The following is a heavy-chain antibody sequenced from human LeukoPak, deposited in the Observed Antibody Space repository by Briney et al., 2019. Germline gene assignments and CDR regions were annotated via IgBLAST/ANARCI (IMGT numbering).Heavy chain of an antibody. CDR1: GFTVTSNY. J-gene: IGHJ4*02. Sequence: GGSLRLSCAASGFTVTSNYMSWVRQAPGKGLEWVSVIYSGENTDYADSVKGRFTVSRDNSKNTVYLQMNRLRVEDTAVYYCARGSRWSGYYWGYWGQGIVVTVSS. D-gene: IGHD3-3*01. V-gene: IGHV3-53*01. CDR2: IYSGENT. CDR3: ARGSRWSGYYWGY.